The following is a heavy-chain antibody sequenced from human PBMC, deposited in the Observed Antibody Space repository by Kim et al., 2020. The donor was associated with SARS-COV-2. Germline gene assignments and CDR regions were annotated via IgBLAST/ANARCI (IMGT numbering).Heavy chain of an antibody. V-gene: IGHV7-4-1*02. CDR1: GYTFTNHA. CDR3: ARVVWGGYRYIDS. CDR2: INTDTGSP. Sequence: ASVKVSCKASGYTFTNHAINWVRQAPGRGLEWMGWINTDTGSPTYAPDFTGRFVFSLDTSVSTAYLQIRSLEAEDTVLYYCARVVWGGYRYIDSWGQGTL. D-gene: IGHD3-16*02. J-gene: IGHJ4*02.